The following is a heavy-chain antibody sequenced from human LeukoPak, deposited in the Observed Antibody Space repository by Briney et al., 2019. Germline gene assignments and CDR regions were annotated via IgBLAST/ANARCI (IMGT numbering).Heavy chain of an antibody. Sequence: SVKVSCKASGGTFSSYAISWVRQAPGQGLEWMGRIIPILGIANYAQKFQGRVTITADKSTGTAYMELSSLRSEDTAVYYCARDSTITFGGVIVNDAFDIWGQGTMVTVSS. CDR1: GGTFSSYA. V-gene: IGHV1-69*04. D-gene: IGHD3-16*02. CDR2: IIPILGIA. J-gene: IGHJ3*02. CDR3: ARDSTITFGGVIVNDAFDI.